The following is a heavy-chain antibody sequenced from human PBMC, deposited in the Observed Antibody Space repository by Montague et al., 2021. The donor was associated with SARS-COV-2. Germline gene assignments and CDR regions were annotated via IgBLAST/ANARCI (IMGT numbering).Heavy chain of an antibody. D-gene: IGHD4-17*01. Sequence: PALVKPTQTLTLTCTFSGFSLSTSGMCVSWIRQPPGKALEWLARIDWDDDKYYSTPLKTRLTISKDTSKNQVVLTMTSMDPVDTATYYCARIQATVNAFDIWGQGTMVTVSS. CDR2: IDWDDDK. J-gene: IGHJ3*02. CDR3: ARIQATVNAFDI. V-gene: IGHV2-70*11. CDR1: GFSLSTSGMC.